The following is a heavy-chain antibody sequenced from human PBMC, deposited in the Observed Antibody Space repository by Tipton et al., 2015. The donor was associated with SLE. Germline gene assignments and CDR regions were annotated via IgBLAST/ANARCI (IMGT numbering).Heavy chain of an antibody. D-gene: IGHD6-13*01. CDR3: ARDLSRNPQDIDY. V-gene: IGHV1-18*01. CDR1: GYTFSGYG. CDR2: ISTYNGKT. Sequence: QLVQSGPEVKKPGASVKVSCKASGYTFSGYGITWVRQAPGQGLEWMGWISTYNGKTYFAQKFQGRVTMTTDTSATTAYMEVRSLRSDDTAVYYCARDLSRNPQDIDYWGQGTLVTVSS. J-gene: IGHJ4*02.